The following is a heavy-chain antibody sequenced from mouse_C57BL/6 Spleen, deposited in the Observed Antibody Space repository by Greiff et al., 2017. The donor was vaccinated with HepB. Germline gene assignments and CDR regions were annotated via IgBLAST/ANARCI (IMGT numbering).Heavy chain of an antibody. CDR2: ISDGGSYT. CDR1: GFPFSSYA. CDR3: ARERGPPDAMDY. Sequence: EVMLVESGGGLVTPGGSLNLSCAASGFPFSSYAMSWVRQTPDKRLAWVATISDGGSYTYYPDNVKGRFTISSDHAKNNLYLQRSHLKSEDTAMYYGARERGPPDAMDYWGQGTSVTVSS. J-gene: IGHJ4*01. V-gene: IGHV5-4*01.